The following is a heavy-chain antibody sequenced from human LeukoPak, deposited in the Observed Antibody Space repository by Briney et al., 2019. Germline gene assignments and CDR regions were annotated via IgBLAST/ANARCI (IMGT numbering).Heavy chain of an antibody. D-gene: IGHD3/OR15-3a*01. V-gene: IGHV4-39*01. CDR3: ASDWLSYYFDY. CDR2: IYYSGST. Sequence: SETLSLTCTVSGGSISSSSYYWGWIRQPPGKGLEWIGSIYYSGSTYYNPSLKSRVTISVDTSKNQFSLKLSSVTAADTAVYYCASDWLSYYFDYWGQGTLVTVSS. J-gene: IGHJ4*02. CDR1: GGSISSSSYY.